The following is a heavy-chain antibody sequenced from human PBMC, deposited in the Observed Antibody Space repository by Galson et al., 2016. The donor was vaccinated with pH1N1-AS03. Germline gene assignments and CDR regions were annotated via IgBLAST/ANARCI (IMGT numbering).Heavy chain of an antibody. Sequence: SLRLSCAASGFTFSRDWMTWVRQAPGKGLEWLANIRGDGSVIHFLDSVRGRFTISRDNAKNTLYLQMNSLRAEDTAVYYCARDPYYFGMDVWGQGTTVTVS. V-gene: IGHV3-7*01. CDR1: GFTFSRDW. CDR3: ARDPYYFGMDV. J-gene: IGHJ6*02. CDR2: IRGDGSVI.